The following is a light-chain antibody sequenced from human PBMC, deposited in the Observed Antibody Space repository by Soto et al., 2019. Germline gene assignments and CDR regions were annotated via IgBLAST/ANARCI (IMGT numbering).Light chain of an antibody. V-gene: IGLV1-44*01. CDR1: SSNIGSNT. CDR3: AAWDDSLNGWV. J-gene: IGLJ3*02. CDR2: SNN. Sequence: QSVLTQPPSASGTPGQRVTISCSGSSSNIGSNTVNSYQQLPGTAPKLLIYSNNQRPSGVPDRFSGSKSGTSASLVISGLQSEDEADYYCAAWDDSLNGWVFGGGTKLTVL.